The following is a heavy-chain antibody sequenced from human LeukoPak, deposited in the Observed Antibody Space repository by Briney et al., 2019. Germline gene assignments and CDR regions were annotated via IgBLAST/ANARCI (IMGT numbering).Heavy chain of an antibody. J-gene: IGHJ4*02. V-gene: IGHV4-59*11. CDR3: TTIKRGNIFGYFDF. D-gene: IGHD5-18*01. CDR1: GGSITTHH. Sequence: KRSETLSLTCTVSGGSITTHHWNWIRQTPGKGLEGIGYVFDSGRTKENPSLKSRVTLSADTSKNQLSLRLSSVTAADTAVYYCTTIKRGNIFGYFDFWGQGILVTVSS. CDR2: VFDSGRT.